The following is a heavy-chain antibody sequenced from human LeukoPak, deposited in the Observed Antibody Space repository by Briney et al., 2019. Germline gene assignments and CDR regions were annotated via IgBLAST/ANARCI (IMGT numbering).Heavy chain of an antibody. V-gene: IGHV3-15*01. CDR2: IKGKSDGGTT. J-gene: IGHJ4*02. CDR1: GFTFINAW. CDR3: TTHYPGSGSYNY. Sequence: GGSLRLSCAASGFTFINAWMTWVRQAPGKGLEWVGLIKGKSDGGTTDYAAPVKGRFIISRDDSKNTLYLQMDSLQTEDTAVYYCTTHYPGSGSYNYWGQGTLVTVSS. D-gene: IGHD1-26*01.